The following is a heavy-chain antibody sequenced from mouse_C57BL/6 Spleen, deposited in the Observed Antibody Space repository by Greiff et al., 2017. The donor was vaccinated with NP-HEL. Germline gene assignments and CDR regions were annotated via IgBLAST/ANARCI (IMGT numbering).Heavy chain of an antibody. CDR3: ARNYYYAMDY. CDR2: IYPADSET. D-gene: IGHD1-1*01. Sequence: QVQLQQPGAELVRPGSSVKLSCKASGYTFTSYWMEWVKQRPGQGLEWIGNIYPADSETHYNQKFKDKATLTVDKSSSTAYMQLSSLTSEDSAVYYCARNYYYAMDYWGQGTSVTVSS. J-gene: IGHJ4*01. CDR1: GYTFTSYW. V-gene: IGHV1-61*01.